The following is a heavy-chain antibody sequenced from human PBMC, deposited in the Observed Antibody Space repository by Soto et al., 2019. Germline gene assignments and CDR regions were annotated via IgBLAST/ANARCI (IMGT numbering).Heavy chain of an antibody. Sequence: PSETLSLTCTASGGSVSSGSYYWSWIRQPPGKGLEWIGYIYYSGSTNYNPSLKSRVTISVDTSKNQFSLKLSSVTAADTAVNYCARVSQQLVFRVANWFDPWGQGTLVTVSS. CDR2: IYYSGST. D-gene: IGHD6-13*01. J-gene: IGHJ5*02. V-gene: IGHV4-61*01. CDR3: ARVSQQLVFRVANWFDP. CDR1: GGSVSSGSYY.